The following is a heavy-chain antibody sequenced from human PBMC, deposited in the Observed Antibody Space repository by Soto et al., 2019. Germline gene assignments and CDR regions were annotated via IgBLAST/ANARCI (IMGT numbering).Heavy chain of an antibody. CDR2: INPNTGGA. CDR1: GYTSIDLY. D-gene: IGHD3-3*01. CDR3: ATSTYDVFCSGSY. V-gene: IGHV1-2*02. Sequence: ASVKVSCKXSGYTSIDLYIHWVRQARGQGLEWMGCINPNTGGAVYAQKSLGRVTMTRDTSISMAYMELSGLRSDDTALYFCATSTYDVFCSGSYWGQGTLVTVSS. J-gene: IGHJ4*02.